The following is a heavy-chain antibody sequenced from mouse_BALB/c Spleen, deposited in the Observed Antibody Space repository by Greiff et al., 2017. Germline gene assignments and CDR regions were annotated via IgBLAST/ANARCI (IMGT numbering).Heavy chain of an antibody. Sequence: EVKVVESGGGLVQPGGSLKLSCAASGFDFSRYWMSWVRQAPGKGLEWIGEINPDSSTINYTPSLKDKFIISRDNAKNTLYLQMSKVRSEDTALYYCARNPLYDSWFAYWGQGTLVTVSA. J-gene: IGHJ3*01. CDR1: GFDFSRYW. V-gene: IGHV4-1*02. D-gene: IGHD2-3*01. CDR3: ARNPLYDSWFAY. CDR2: INPDSSTI.